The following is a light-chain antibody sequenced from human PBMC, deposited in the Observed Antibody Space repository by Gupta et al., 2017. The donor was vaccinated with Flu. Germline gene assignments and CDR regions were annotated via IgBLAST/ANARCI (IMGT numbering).Light chain of an antibody. Sequence: SFLSASVGDRVTITCRASQGIYSYLAWYQQNPGKAPKLLIYAASTLQSGVPSRFSGSGSGTEFTLTISSLQPEDSATYYCQQLNSYPRLTFGGGTKVEIK. CDR2: AAS. J-gene: IGKJ4*01. V-gene: IGKV1-9*01. CDR1: QGIYSY. CDR3: QQLNSYPRLT.